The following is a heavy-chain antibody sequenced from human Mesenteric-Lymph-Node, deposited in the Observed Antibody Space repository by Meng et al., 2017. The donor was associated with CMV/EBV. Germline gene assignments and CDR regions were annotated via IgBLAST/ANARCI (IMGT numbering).Heavy chain of an antibody. D-gene: IGHD1-26*01. CDR2: ISWDGGST. CDR3: AKLVGATHFDS. Sequence: GGSLRLSCAASGFTFDDYTMHWVRQAPGKGLEWVSLISWDGGSTYYADSVKGRFTISRDNSKNTLYLQMNSLRGEDTALYYCAKLVGATHFDSWGQGTLVTVSS. CDR1: GFTFDDYT. V-gene: IGHV3-43*01. J-gene: IGHJ4*02.